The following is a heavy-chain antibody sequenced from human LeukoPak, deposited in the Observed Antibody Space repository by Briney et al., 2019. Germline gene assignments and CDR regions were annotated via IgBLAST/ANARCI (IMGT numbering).Heavy chain of an antibody. CDR1: GFTFSSYS. J-gene: IGHJ4*02. CDR3: ARDDGAYCGGDCPGMV. D-gene: IGHD2-21*02. Sequence: PGGSLRLSCAASGFTFSSYSMNWVRQAPGKGLEWVSSISSSSSYIYYADSVKGRFTISRDNAKNSLYLQMNSLRAEDTAVYYCARDDGAYCGGDCPGMVWGQGTLVTVSS. V-gene: IGHV3-21*01. CDR2: ISSSSSYI.